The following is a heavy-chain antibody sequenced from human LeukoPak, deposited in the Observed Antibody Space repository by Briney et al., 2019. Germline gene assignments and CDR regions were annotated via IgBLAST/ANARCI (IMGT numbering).Heavy chain of an antibody. V-gene: IGHV4-61*02. CDR3: ARAPYSLIQLSLVGGVFDI. CDR2: IYTRGST. Sequence: SETLSLTCTVSGGSISSGSYYWSWIRQPAGKGLEWIGRIYTRGSTNYNPSLESRVTISVDTSKNQFSLKLSSVTAADAAVYYCARAPYSLIQLSLVGGVFDIWGQGTMVPVSS. J-gene: IGHJ3*02. CDR1: GGSISSGSYY. D-gene: IGHD5-18*01.